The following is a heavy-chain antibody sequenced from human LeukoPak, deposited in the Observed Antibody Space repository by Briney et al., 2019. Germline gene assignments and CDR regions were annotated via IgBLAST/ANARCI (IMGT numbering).Heavy chain of an antibody. V-gene: IGHV4-34*01. CDR2: INHSGST. CDR1: GGSFSGYY. D-gene: IGHD3-22*01. Sequence: SETLSLTCAVYGGSFSGYYWSWIRQPPGKGLEWIGEINHSGSTNYNPSLESRVTISVDTSKNQFSLKLSSVTAADTAVYYCARVLYDSSGYYYDYYYYYYMDVWGKGTTVTVSS. CDR3: ARVLYDSSGYYYDYYYYYYMDV. J-gene: IGHJ6*03.